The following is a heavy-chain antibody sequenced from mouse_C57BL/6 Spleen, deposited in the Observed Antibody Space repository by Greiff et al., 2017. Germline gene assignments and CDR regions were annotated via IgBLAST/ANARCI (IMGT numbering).Heavy chain of an antibody. CDR3: ARDGGNVFDY. J-gene: IGHJ2*01. D-gene: IGHD2-1*01. Sequence: EVQWVESGGGLVKPGGSLKLSCAASGFTFSSYAMSWVRQTPEKRLEWVATISDGGSYTYYPDNVKGRFTISRDNAKNNLYLQMSHLKSEDTAMYYCARDGGNVFDYWGQGTTLTVSS. CDR2: ISDGGSYT. CDR1: GFTFSSYA. V-gene: IGHV5-4*01.